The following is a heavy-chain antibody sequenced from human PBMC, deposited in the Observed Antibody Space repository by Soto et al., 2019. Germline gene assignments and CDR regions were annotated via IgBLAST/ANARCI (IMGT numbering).Heavy chain of an antibody. Sequence: QLQLQESGPGLVKPSETLSLTCSVSDDSINSDKYYWGWIRQPPGKGLEWIGSIYYRGNAYYNPSLQNRVTISLDKSKSQFSLKLNSVTAADSAVYFCARLEGLATISYYFDFWGQGALVTVSS. D-gene: IGHD3-9*01. J-gene: IGHJ4*02. CDR2: IYYRGNA. CDR1: DDSINSDKYY. CDR3: ARLEGLATISYYFDF. V-gene: IGHV4-39*01.